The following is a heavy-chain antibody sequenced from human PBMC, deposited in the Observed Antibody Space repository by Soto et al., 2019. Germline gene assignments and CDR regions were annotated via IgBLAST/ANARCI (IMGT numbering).Heavy chain of an antibody. CDR1: GGSISSSNW. CDR3: ARGGVRGVIKKKLYGMDV. D-gene: IGHD3-10*01. J-gene: IGHJ6*02. Sequence: SETLSLTCAVSGGSISSSNWWSWVRQPPGKGLEWIGEIYHSGSTNYNPSLKSRVTISVDKSKNQFSLKLSSVTAADTAVYYCARGGVRGVIKKKLYGMDVWGQGTTVTVSS. V-gene: IGHV4-4*02. CDR2: IYHSGST.